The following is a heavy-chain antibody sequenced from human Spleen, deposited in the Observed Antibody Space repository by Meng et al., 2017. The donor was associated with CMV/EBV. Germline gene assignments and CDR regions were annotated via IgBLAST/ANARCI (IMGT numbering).Heavy chain of an antibody. CDR2: IYYSGST. Sequence: SETLSLTCTVSGGSISSYYWSWIRQPPGKGLEWIGYIYYSGSTNYNPSLKSRVTISVDTSKNQFSLKLSSVTAADTAVYYCAREGGGNSFNYWGQGTLVTVSS. CDR1: GGSISSYY. D-gene: IGHD2-15*01. J-gene: IGHJ4*02. V-gene: IGHV4-59*01. CDR3: AREGGGNSFNY.